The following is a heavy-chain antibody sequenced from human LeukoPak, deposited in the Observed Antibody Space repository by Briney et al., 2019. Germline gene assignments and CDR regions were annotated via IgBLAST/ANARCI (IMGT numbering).Heavy chain of an antibody. V-gene: IGHV3-23*01. CDR2: IRANGETT. CDR1: GFTFTHYG. CDR3: ARVGSRGQDY. Sequence: HAGGSLRLSCAASGFTFTHYGMNWVRQAPGKGLEWVSGIRANGETTYYADSVKGRFTISRDNSKNTLYLQMNSLRAEDTAVYYCARVGSRGQDYWGQGTLVTVSS. J-gene: IGHJ4*02. D-gene: IGHD3-10*01.